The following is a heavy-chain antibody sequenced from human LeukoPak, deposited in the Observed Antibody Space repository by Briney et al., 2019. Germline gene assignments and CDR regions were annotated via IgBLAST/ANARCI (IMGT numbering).Heavy chain of an antibody. J-gene: IGHJ6*03. D-gene: IGHD2-2*01. Sequence: PSETLSLTCTVSGYSINSGYYWVWIRQPPGKGLEWIGSIYRTGSTNYNPSLKSRVTIDTSKNQFSLKVRSVTAADTAVYYCARGDCSSTICYSPMDVWGKGTTVTVSS. CDR3: ARGDCSSTICYSPMDV. V-gene: IGHV4-38-2*02. CDR1: GYSINSGYY. CDR2: IYRTGST.